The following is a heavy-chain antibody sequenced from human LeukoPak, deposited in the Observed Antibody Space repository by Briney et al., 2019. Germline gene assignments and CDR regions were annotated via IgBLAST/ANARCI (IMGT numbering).Heavy chain of an antibody. J-gene: IGHJ5*02. CDR2: ISTAGTTI. Sequence: GGSLRLSCAASGFTFSGYHINWVRQAPGKGLEWISYISTAGTTIYYADSVKGRFAISRDNSKNTLYLQMNSLRAEDTAVYYCASYTPRGFDPWGQGTLVTVSS. CDR3: ASYTPRGFDP. V-gene: IGHV3-48*01. CDR1: GFTFSGYH. D-gene: IGHD3-10*01.